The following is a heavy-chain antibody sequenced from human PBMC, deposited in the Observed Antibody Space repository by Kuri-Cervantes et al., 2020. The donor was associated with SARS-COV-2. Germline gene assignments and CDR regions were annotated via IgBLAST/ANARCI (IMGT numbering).Heavy chain of an antibody. V-gene: IGHV3-48*01. Sequence: GESLKISCAASGFTFSSYSMNWVRQAPGKGLEWVSYISSSSSTIYYADSVKGRFTISRDNAKNSLYLQMNSLRAEDTAVYYCARCGFRSSGYYFGKTNYYYYYYMDVWGKGTTVTVSS. J-gene: IGHJ6*03. D-gene: IGHD3-22*01. CDR3: ARCGFRSSGYYFGKTNYYYYYYMDV. CDR2: ISSSSSTI. CDR1: GFTFSSYS.